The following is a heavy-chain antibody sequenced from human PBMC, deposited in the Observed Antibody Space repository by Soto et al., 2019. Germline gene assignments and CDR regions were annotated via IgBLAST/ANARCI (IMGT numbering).Heavy chain of an antibody. D-gene: IGHD3-10*01. CDR2: IYHSGST. V-gene: IGHV4-30-2*01. Sequence: QLQLQESGSGLVKPSQSLSLTGAVCGGSISSGGYSWSWIRQPPGKGLEWIGYIYHSGSTYYNPSLKSRVTISVDRSKNQFSLKLSSVTAADTAVYYCARENNVLPGGYFDYWGQGTLVTVSS. CDR3: ARENNVLPGGYFDY. CDR1: GGSISSGGYS. J-gene: IGHJ4*02.